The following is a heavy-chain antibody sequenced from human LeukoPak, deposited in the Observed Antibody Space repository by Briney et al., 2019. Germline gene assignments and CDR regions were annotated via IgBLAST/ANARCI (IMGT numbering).Heavy chain of an antibody. J-gene: IGHJ4*02. CDR3: TRENSWSLVDY. CDR1: GFTFGDYA. D-gene: IGHD3-16*01. CDR2: IRSKAYGGTT. Sequence: QPGGSLRLSCTASGFTFGDYAMSWFRQAPGKGLEWVGFIRSKAYGGTTEYAASVKGRFTISRDDSKSIAYLQMNSLKTEDTAVYYCTRENSWSLVDYWGQGTLVTVSS. V-gene: IGHV3-49*03.